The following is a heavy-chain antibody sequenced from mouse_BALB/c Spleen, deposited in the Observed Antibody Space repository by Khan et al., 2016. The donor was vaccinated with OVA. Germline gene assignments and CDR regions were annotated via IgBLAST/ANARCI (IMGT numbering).Heavy chain of an antibody. D-gene: IGHD1-2*01. CDR2: ISTYNGNT. J-gene: IGHJ2*01. Sequence: VQLQQSGPEVVRPGVSVKISCKGSGYTFTDYAVHWVKQSHAKSIEWIGVISTYNGNTNYNQRFKGKATMTVDKSSSTAYVELARLTSEDAAIYYCARGAWTATNYFDYWGQGTTLTVSS. V-gene: IGHV1S137*01. CDR3: ARGAWTATNYFDY. CDR1: GYTFTDYA.